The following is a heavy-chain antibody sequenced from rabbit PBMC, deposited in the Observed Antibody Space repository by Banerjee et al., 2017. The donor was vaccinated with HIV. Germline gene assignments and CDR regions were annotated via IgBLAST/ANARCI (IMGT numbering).Heavy chain of an antibody. CDR2: IYLSTGVT. Sequence: QSLEESGGDLVKPGASLTLTCTASGFDFSGGYDIWWVRQAPGKGPEWIACIYLSTGVTYHASWAKGRFTISKTSSTTVTLQMTSLTAADTATYFCARLYARSDGHFDLWGPGTLVTVS. CDR1: GFDFSGGYD. CDR3: ARLYARSDGHFDL. D-gene: IGHD6-1*01. J-gene: IGHJ4*01. V-gene: IGHV1S40*01.